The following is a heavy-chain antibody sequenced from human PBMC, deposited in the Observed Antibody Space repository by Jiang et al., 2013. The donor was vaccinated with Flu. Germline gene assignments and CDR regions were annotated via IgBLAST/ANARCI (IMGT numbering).Heavy chain of an antibody. CDR3: ARTYYYDSSGYSNWFDP. CDR2: IYYSGST. Sequence: GPGLVKPSQTLSLTCTVSGGSISSGDYYWSWIRQPPGKGLGWIGYIYYSGSTYYNPSLKSRVTISVDTSKNQFSLKLSSVTAADTAVYYCARTYYYDSSGYSNWFDPWGQGTLVTVSS. CDR1: GGSISSGDYY. J-gene: IGHJ5*02. D-gene: IGHD3-22*01. V-gene: IGHV4-30-4*01.